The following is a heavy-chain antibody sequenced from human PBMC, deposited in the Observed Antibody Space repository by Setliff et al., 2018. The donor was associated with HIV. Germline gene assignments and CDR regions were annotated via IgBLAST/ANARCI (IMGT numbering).Heavy chain of an antibody. Sequence: SVKVSCKASGGTFSSHAISWVRQAPGQGLEWMGGIIPIFGTANYAQKFQGRVTVTADESTSTAYMELSSLRAEDMALYYCAKGRYSSSWYYFDYWGQGTLVTVSS. CDR1: GGTFSSHA. CDR3: AKGRYSSSWYYFDY. D-gene: IGHD6-13*01. J-gene: IGHJ4*02. CDR2: IIPIFGTA. V-gene: IGHV1-69*13.